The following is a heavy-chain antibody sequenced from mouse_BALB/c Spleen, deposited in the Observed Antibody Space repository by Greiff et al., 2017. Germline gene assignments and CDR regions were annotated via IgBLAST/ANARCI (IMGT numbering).Heavy chain of an antibody. V-gene: IGHV5-6*01. D-gene: IGHD2-4*01. CDR1: GFTFSSYG. CDR2: ISSGGSYT. CDR3: ARQRMDYDGRAWFAY. Sequence: EVKVVESGGDLVKPGGSLKLSCAASGFTFSSYGMSWVRQTPDKRLEWVATISSGGSYTYYPDSVKGRFTISRDNAKNTLYLQMSSLKSEDTAMYYCARQRMDYDGRAWFAYWGQGTLVTVSA. J-gene: IGHJ3*01.